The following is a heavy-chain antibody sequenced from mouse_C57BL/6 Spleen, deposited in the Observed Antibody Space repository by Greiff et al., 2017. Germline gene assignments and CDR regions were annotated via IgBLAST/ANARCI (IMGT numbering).Heavy chain of an antibody. V-gene: IGHV1-26*01. CDR1: GYTFTDYY. Sequence: VHVKQSGPELVKPGASVKISCKASGYTFTDYYMNWVKQSHGKSLEWIGDINPNNGGTSYNQKFKGKATLTVDKSSSTAYMELRSLTSEDSAVYYCAREGGGSSRDYYAMDYWGQGTSVTVSS. CDR3: AREGGGSSRDYYAMDY. CDR2: INPNNGGT. J-gene: IGHJ4*01. D-gene: IGHD1-1*01.